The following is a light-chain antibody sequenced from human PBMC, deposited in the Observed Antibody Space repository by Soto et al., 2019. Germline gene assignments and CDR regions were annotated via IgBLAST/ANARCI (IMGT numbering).Light chain of an antibody. Sequence: DIQMTQSPSSLSAFVGDRVTITCRASQSISTYLNWYQQKPGKAPNLLIYAASSLQSGVPSRFSGSGSGTDFTLTISTLQPEDSAIYYCQQSYSTPPITFGPGTRLEIK. CDR2: AAS. J-gene: IGKJ5*01. V-gene: IGKV1-39*01. CDR1: QSISTY. CDR3: QQSYSTPPIT.